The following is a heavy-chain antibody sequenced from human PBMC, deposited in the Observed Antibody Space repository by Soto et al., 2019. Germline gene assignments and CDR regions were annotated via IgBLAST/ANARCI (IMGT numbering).Heavy chain of an antibody. CDR3: AGRFYDFWSGYPNHYFDY. D-gene: IGHD3-3*01. Sequence: NPSETLSLTCADYGGSFSGYYWSWIRQPPGKGLEWIGEINHSGSTNYNPSLKSRVTISVDTSKNQFSLKLSSVTAADTAVYYCAGRFYDFWSGYPNHYFDYWGQGTLVTVSS. J-gene: IGHJ4*02. CDR1: GGSFSGYY. V-gene: IGHV4-34*01. CDR2: INHSGST.